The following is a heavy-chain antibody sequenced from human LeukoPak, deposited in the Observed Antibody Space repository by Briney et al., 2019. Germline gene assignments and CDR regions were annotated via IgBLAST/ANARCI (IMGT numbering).Heavy chain of an antibody. Sequence: PSETLSLTCAVSGGSISSYYWSWIRQPPGKGLEWIGYVYYSGSTNYNASLKSRVTISVDTSKNQFSLKLSSVTAADTAVYYCARLDGYCSGGSCYSGDYYGMDVWGQGTTVTVSS. D-gene: IGHD2-15*01. CDR2: VYYSGST. CDR1: GGSISSYY. J-gene: IGHJ6*02. CDR3: ARLDGYCSGGSCYSGDYYGMDV. V-gene: IGHV4-59*08.